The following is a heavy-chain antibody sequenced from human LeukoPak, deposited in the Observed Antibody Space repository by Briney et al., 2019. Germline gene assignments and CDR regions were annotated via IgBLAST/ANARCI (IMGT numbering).Heavy chain of an antibody. CDR1: GFTFSSYG. CDR2: ISYDGSNK. V-gene: IGHV3-30*18. D-gene: IGHD3-22*01. CDR3: AKPTYDSSGYYFDY. J-gene: IGHJ4*02. Sequence: GGSLRLSCAASGFTFSSYGMHWVRQAPGKGLEWVAVISYDGSNKYYADSVKGRFTISRDNSKNTLYLQMNSLRAEDTAVYYCAKPTYDSSGYYFDYWGQGTLVTVSS.